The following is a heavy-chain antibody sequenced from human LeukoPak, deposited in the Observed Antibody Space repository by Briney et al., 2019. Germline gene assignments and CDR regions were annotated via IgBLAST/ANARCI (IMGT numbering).Heavy chain of an antibody. CDR1: GGSISSYY. CDR3: ARGEYYYDSSGSPRTGAFDI. J-gene: IGHJ3*02. Sequence: SETLSLTCTVSGGSISSYYWSWIRQPPGKGLEWIGYIYYSGSTNYNPSLKSRVTISVDTSKNQFSLKLSSVTAADTAVYYCARGEYYYDSSGSPRTGAFDIWGQGTMVTVSS. CDR2: IYYSGST. V-gene: IGHV4-59*01. D-gene: IGHD3-22*01.